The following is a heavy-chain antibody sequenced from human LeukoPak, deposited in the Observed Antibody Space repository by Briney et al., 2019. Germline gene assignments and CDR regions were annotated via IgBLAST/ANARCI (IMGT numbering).Heavy chain of an antibody. CDR1: GVTFSDAW. D-gene: IGHD3-9*01. J-gene: IGHJ4*02. V-gene: IGHV3-15*01. CDR3: TTEWGADPDRRFLTGYYTVDY. Sequence: GGSLRLSCAASGVTFSDAWMSWVRQAPGKGLEWVGRIKSKTDGGTTDYAAPVKGRFTISRDDSKDTLYLQMNTLKTEDTAVYYCTTEWGADPDRRFLTGYYTVDYWGQGTLVTVSS. CDR2: IKSKTDGGTT.